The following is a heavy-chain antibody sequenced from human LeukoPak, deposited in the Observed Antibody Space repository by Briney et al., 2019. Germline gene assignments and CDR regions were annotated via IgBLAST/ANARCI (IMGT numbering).Heavy chain of an antibody. CDR2: IYYSGST. D-gene: IGHD1-7*01. Sequence: SETLSLTCTVSGGSISSSSYYWGWIRQPPGKGLEWIGSIYYSGSTYYNPSLKSRVTISVDTSKNQFSLKLSSVTAADTAVYYCASGPAPEYNWNYVGAFDIWGQGTMVTVSS. J-gene: IGHJ3*02. CDR1: GGSISSSSYY. CDR3: ASGPAPEYNWNYVGAFDI. V-gene: IGHV4-39*01.